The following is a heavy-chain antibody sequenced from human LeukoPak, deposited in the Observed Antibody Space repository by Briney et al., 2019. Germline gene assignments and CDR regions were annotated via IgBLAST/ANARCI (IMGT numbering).Heavy chain of an antibody. D-gene: IGHD2-2*01. Sequence: GGSLRLSCAASGFTFSSYSMNWVRQAPGTGLELVSSISSSSSYIYYADSVKGRFTISRDNAKNSLYLQMNSLRAEDTAVYYCARDYHIVVVPAAGDYYYYMDVWGKGTTVTVSS. CDR3: ARDYHIVVVPAAGDYYYYMDV. J-gene: IGHJ6*03. CDR2: ISSSSSYI. CDR1: GFTFSSYS. V-gene: IGHV3-21*01.